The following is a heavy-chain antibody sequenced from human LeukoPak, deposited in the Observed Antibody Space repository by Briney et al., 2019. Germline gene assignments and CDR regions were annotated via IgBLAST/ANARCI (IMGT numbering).Heavy chain of an antibody. CDR2: IYYSRST. CDR1: GGSISSYY. CDR3: ARDRDGYSY. D-gene: IGHD5-24*01. V-gene: IGHV4-59*01. J-gene: IGHJ4*02. Sequence: SETLSLTCTVSGGSISSYYWSWIRQPPGKGLEWIGYIYYSRSTNYNPSLKSRVTISVDTSKNQFSLKLSSVTAADTAVYYCARDRDGYSYWGQGTLVTVSS.